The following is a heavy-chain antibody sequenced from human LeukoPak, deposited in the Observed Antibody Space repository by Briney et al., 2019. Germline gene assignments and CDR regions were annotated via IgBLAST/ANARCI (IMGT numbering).Heavy chain of an antibody. CDR3: ARDPVEMATADAFDI. V-gene: IGHV3-11*04. J-gene: IGHJ3*02. D-gene: IGHD5-24*01. Sequence: GGSLRLSCAASGFTFSDYYMSWIRQAPGKGLEWVSYISSSGSTTYYADSVKGRFTISRDNSKNTLYLQMNSLRAEDTAVYYCARDPVEMATADAFDIWGQGTMVTVSS. CDR2: ISSSGSTT. CDR1: GFTFSDYY.